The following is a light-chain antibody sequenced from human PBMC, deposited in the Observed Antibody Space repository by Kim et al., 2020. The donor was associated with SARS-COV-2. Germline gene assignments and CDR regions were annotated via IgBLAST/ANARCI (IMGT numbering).Light chain of an antibody. J-gene: IGLJ3*02. Sequence: ASVKLTCTLSSRHRTYGIAWHQQQPGKAPRFLMNLNDNGAPFGGDGIPDRFSGSSSGAERYLTISGLQSEDEADYYCQTWGSGFWVFGGGTQLTVL. CDR1: SRHRTYG. CDR2: LNDNGAP. CDR3: QTWGSGFWV. V-gene: IGLV4-69*01.